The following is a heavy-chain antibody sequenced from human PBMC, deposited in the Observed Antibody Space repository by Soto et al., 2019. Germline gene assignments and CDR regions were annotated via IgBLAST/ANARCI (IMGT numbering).Heavy chain of an antibody. D-gene: IGHD5-18*01. CDR3: ARTRDPEAMVSALDY. CDR1: GGTFSSYA. CDR2: IIPIFGTA. J-gene: IGHJ4*02. Sequence: QVQLVQSGAEVKKPGSSVKVSCKASGGTFSSYAISWVRQAPGQGLEWMGGIIPIFGTANYAQKFEGRVTITADESTSTAYMALSSLRSEDTAVYYCARTRDPEAMVSALDYWGQGTLVTVSS. V-gene: IGHV1-69*12.